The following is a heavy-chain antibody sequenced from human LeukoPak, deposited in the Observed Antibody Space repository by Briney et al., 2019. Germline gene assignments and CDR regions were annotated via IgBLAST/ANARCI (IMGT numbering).Heavy chain of an antibody. V-gene: IGHV1-8*03. CDR3: ARGEVGYCSSTSCFHYYYYYMDV. CDR2: MNPNSGNT. D-gene: IGHD2-2*01. Sequence: ASVKVSCKASGYTFTSYDINWVRQATGQGLEWMGWMNPNSGNTGYAQKFQGRVTITRNTSISTAYMELSSLRSEDTAVYYCARGEVGYCSSTSCFHYYYYYMDVWGKGTTVTVSS. J-gene: IGHJ6*03. CDR1: GYTFTSYD.